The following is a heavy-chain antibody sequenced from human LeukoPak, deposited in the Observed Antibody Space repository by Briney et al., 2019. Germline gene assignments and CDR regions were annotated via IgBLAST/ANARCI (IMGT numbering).Heavy chain of an antibody. CDR2: INEDGGER. V-gene: IGHV3-7*03. D-gene: IGHD1-14*01. CDR1: GCTLNRYW. Sequence: GGSLRLSCAASGCTLNRYWMSWVRQAPGKGLEWVADINEDGGERHYVDSVKGRFTISRDNAKNSLYLQMNSLPPEDTAVYYRARRGNLENWDGGPLVTVSS. J-gene: IGHJ1*01. CDR3: ARRGNLEN.